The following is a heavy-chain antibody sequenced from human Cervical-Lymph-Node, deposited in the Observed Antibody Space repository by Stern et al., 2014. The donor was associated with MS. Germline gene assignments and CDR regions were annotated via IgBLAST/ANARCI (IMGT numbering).Heavy chain of an antibody. CDR1: GGSINHGDYY. V-gene: IGHV4-31*03. Sequence: QLVQSVPGLVKPSQTLSLTCPVSGGSINHGDYYWSWVRQHPGKGLEWLGYIYYSGATYYNPSLKGRLTISVDTSKRHFSLKLTSVTAADTAVYYCARELSGMYGMDVWGQGTTVTVSS. D-gene: IGHD1-1*01. J-gene: IGHJ6*02. CDR2: IYYSGAT. CDR3: ARELSGMYGMDV.